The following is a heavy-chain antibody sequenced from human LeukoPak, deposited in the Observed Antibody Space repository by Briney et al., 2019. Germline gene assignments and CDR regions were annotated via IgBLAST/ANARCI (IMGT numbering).Heavy chain of an antibody. Sequence: ASVKVSCKASGGTFSSYAISWVRQAPGQGLEWMGGIIPIFGTANYAQKFQGRVTITADESTSTAYMELSSLRSEDTAVYYCARDSRLENNRMGIWGQGTMVTVSS. J-gene: IGHJ3*02. D-gene: IGHD1-1*01. V-gene: IGHV1-69*13. CDR1: GGTFSSYA. CDR2: IIPIFGTA. CDR3: ARDSRLENNRMGI.